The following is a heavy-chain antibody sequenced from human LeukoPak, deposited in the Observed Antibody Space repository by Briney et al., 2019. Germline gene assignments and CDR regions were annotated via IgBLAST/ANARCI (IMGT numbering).Heavy chain of an antibody. J-gene: IGHJ3*02. D-gene: IGHD2-21*01. V-gene: IGHV3-30-3*01. CDR2: ISYDGSNK. CDR3: ARGRGRGGLGMGDGEVLFDAFDI. Sequence: GRSLRLSCAASGFTFSSYAMHWVRQAPGKGLEWVAVISYDGSNKYYADSVKGRFTISRDNAKNSLYLQMNSLRAEDTAVYYCARGRGRGGLGMGDGEVLFDAFDIWGQGTMVTVSS. CDR1: GFTFSSYA.